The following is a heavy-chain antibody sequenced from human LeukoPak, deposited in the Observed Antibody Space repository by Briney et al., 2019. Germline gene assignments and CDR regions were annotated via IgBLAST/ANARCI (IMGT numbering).Heavy chain of an antibody. CDR3: VRKNRDFNAAFDI. CDR2: TYSDSST. CDR1: GFTVSNNY. V-gene: IGHV3-53*01. Sequence: PGGSLRLSCAASGFTVSNNYMSWVRQAPGMGLEWVSITYSDSSTNYADSVKGRFTISRDTSQNTLSLQMNSLRAEDTAVYYCVRKNRDFNAAFDIWGQGTVVTVSS. D-gene: IGHD2-21*02. J-gene: IGHJ3*02.